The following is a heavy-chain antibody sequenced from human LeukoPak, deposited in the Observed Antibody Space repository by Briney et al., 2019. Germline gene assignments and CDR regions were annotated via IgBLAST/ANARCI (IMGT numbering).Heavy chain of an antibody. CDR2: INPNSGGT. D-gene: IGHD3-16*01. CDR1: GYSFTDYY. CDR3: ARADRLHGGPYLIGP. V-gene: IGHV1-2*02. Sequence: ASVKVSCKTSGYSFTDYYMHWVRQAPGQGLEWMGWINPNSGGTSSAQKFQGRVTMTRDTSITTVYMEVSWLTSDDTAMYYCARADRLHGGPYLIGPWGQGTPVTVSS. J-gene: IGHJ5*02.